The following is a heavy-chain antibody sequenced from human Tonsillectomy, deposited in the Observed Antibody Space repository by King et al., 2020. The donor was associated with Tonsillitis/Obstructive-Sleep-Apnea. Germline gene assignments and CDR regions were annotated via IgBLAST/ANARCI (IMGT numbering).Heavy chain of an antibody. CDR2: IKSKTEGGTT. J-gene: IGHJ4*02. V-gene: IGHV3-15*01. CDR3: TTDGLPD. D-gene: IGHD3/OR15-3a*01. Sequence: VQLVESGGGLVNPGGSLRLSCAASGFTFSNAWMSWVRQAPGKGLEWVGRIKSKTEGGTTDYVAPVTGRFIISRDDSKNKVYLQMNSLKTEDTAVYYCTTDGLPDWGQGTLVTVSS. CDR1: GFTFSNAW.